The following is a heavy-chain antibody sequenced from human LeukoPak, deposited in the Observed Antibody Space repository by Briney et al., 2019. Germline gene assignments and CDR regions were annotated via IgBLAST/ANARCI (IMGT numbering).Heavy chain of an antibody. V-gene: IGHV4-39*01. Sequence: SETLSLTCTVSGGSISGSSYYWGWIRQPPGKGLEWIGSICYSGSTYYNPSLKSRVTISVDTSKNQFSLKLSSVTAADTAVYYCARASHDYGDYSHFDYWGQGTLVTVSS. CDR2: ICYSGST. J-gene: IGHJ4*02. D-gene: IGHD4-17*01. CDR1: GGSISGSSYY. CDR3: ARASHDYGDYSHFDY.